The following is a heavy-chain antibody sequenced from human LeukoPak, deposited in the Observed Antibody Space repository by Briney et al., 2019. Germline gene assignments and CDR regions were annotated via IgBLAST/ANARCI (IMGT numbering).Heavy chain of an antibody. J-gene: IGHJ5*02. CDR3: ARGSDETVTISGWFDP. D-gene: IGHD4-17*01. V-gene: IGHV3-74*01. CDR2: LNSDGRTT. CDR1: GFSFSNHW. Sequence: GRSLRLSCAASGFSFSNHWMHWVRQGPGKGLVWVSRLNSDGRTTTYADSVKGRFTISRDNAKNTLYLQMNSLRVEDTAVYYCARGSDETVTISGWFDPWGQGTLVTVSS.